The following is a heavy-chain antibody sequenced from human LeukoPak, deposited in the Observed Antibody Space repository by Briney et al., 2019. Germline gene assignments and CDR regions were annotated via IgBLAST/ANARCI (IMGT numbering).Heavy chain of an antibody. Sequence: GASVKVSCKASGYTFTGYYMHWVRQAPGQGLAWMGRINPNSGGTNYAQKLQGRVTMTRDTSISTAYMELSRLRSDDTAVYYCARGSSSWYFSPYNWFDRWGQGTLVTVSS. D-gene: IGHD6-13*01. CDR3: ARGSSSWYFSPYNWFDR. V-gene: IGHV1-2*06. CDR1: GYTFTGYY. J-gene: IGHJ5*02. CDR2: INPNSGGT.